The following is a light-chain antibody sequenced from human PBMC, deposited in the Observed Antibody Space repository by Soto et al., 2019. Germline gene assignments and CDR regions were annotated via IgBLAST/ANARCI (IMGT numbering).Light chain of an antibody. CDR1: TSDVGGYNY. CDR2: EVS. Sequence: QSVLTQPASVSGSPGQSITISCTGTTSDVGGYNYVSWYQQHPDKAPKLIIYEVSSRPSGVPNRFSGSKSGNTASLAISGLQADDEADYYCRSYSSSTTPWVFGGGTKVTVL. J-gene: IGLJ3*02. V-gene: IGLV2-14*01. CDR3: RSYSSSTTPWV.